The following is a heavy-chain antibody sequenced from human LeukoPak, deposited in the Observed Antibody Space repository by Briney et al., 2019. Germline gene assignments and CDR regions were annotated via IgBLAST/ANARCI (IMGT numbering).Heavy chain of an antibody. Sequence: PGGSLRLSCAASGFTFSRHPMHWVRQAPGKGLEWVAVISYDGSNKYYADSVRGRFTISRDNSKNTLYLQMNSLRPEDTAVYYCARGPVRGVIFNWFDRWGQGTLVTVSS. CDR2: ISYDGSNK. D-gene: IGHD3-10*01. J-gene: IGHJ5*02. CDR3: ARGPVRGVIFNWFDR. V-gene: IGHV3-30-3*01. CDR1: GFTFSRHP.